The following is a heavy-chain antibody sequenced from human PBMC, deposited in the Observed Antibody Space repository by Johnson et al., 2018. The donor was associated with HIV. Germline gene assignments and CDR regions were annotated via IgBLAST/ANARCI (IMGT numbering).Heavy chain of an antibody. CDR3: ARGMTTVTNHDAFDI. Sequence: MLLVESGGSVVWPGGSLRLSCAASGFTFNDYGMSWVRHVPGKGLEWVSGINWNGGSKGYADSVKGRFTISRDNAKNSLYLQMNSLTVEDTALYYCARGMTTVTNHDAFDIWGQGTMVTVSS. J-gene: IGHJ3*02. D-gene: IGHD4-17*01. CDR2: INWNGGSK. V-gene: IGHV3-20*04. CDR1: GFTFNDYG.